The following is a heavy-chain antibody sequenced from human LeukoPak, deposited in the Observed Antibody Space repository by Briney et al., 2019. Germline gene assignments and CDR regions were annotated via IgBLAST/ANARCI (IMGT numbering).Heavy chain of an antibody. CDR1: GYTFTGYY. V-gene: IGHV1-2*02. D-gene: IGHD3-3*01. CDR2: INPYSGGT. J-gene: IGHJ4*02. Sequence: ASVKVSCKASGYTFTGYYIHWVRQAPGQGLEWLGWINPYSGGTNYAQKFQGRVAMTSDTSISTAYMELNRLRSDDTAVYYCARGDFWRVLDSWGQGTLVTVSS. CDR3: ARGDFWRVLDS.